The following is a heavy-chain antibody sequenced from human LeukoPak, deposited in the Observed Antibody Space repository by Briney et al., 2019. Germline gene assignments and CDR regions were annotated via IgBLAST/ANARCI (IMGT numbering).Heavy chain of an antibody. CDR3: ARGGLLTPSSYSSSWYGGAFDI. CDR2: ISWNSGSI. Sequence: PGGSLRLSCAASGFTFDDYAMHWVRQAPGKGLEWVSGISWNSGSIGYADSVKGRFTISRDNAKNSLYLQMNSLRAEDTALYYCARGGLLTPSSYSSSWYGGAFDIWGQGTMVTVSS. V-gene: IGHV3-9*01. CDR1: GFTFDDYA. J-gene: IGHJ3*02. D-gene: IGHD6-13*01.